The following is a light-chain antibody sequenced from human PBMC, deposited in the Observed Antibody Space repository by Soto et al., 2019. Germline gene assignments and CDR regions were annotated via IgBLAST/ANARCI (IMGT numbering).Light chain of an antibody. Sequence: QMPQSPSPLSGSVGDRVTIPCRASQTISSWLAWYQQKPGKAPKLLIYKASTLKSGVPSRFSGSGSGTEFTLTISSLQPDDFATYYCQHYNSYSEAFGQGTKVDI. V-gene: IGKV1-5*03. CDR1: QTISSW. J-gene: IGKJ1*01. CDR2: KAS. CDR3: QHYNSYSEA.